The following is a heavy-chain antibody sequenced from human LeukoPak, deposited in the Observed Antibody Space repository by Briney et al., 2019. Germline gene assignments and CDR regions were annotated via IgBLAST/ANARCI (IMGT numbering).Heavy chain of an antibody. J-gene: IGHJ4*02. V-gene: IGHV4-30-2*01. Sequence: PSETLSLSCAVSGGSISSGGYSWSWIRQPPGKGLEWIGYIYHSGSTYYNPSLKSRVTISVDRSKNQFSLKLSSVTAADTAVYYCAGTPYYYDSSGYSAFDYWGQGTLVTVSS. CDR3: AGTPYYYDSSGYSAFDY. D-gene: IGHD3-22*01. CDR1: GGSISSGGYS. CDR2: IYHSGST.